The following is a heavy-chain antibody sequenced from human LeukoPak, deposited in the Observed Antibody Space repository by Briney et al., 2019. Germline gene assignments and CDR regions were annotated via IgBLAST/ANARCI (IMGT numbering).Heavy chain of an antibody. D-gene: IGHD2-15*01. J-gene: IGHJ4*02. CDR1: GFTFSDYY. V-gene: IGHV3-11*01. Sequence: PGGSLRLSCAASGFTFSDYYMSWIRQAPGKGLEWVSYIRSSGSIIYYADSVKGRFTISRDNAKNSLYLQMNSLRAEDTAVYYCARDGPLRYCNSGSCWSSFDYWGRGTLVTVSS. CDR2: IRSSGSII. CDR3: ARDGPLRYCNSGSCWSSFDY.